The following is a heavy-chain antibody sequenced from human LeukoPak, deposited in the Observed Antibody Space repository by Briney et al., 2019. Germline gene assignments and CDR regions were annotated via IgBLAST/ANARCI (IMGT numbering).Heavy chain of an antibody. V-gene: IGHV4-38-2*01. D-gene: IGHD3-3*01. CDR2: IYHSGST. Sequence: PSETLSLTCAVSAYSISSGYYWGWIRQPPGKGLEWIGSIYHSGSTYYNPSLKSRVTILVDTSKNQFSLKLSSVTAADTAVYYCARLIQRITIFGMVSSGFDPWGQGTLVTVSS. J-gene: IGHJ5*02. CDR3: ARLIQRITIFGMVSSGFDP. CDR1: AYSISSGYY.